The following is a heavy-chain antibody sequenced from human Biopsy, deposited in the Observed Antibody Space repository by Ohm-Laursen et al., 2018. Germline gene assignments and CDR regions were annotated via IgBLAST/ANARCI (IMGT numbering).Heavy chain of an antibody. CDR2: IYYSGTT. J-gene: IGHJ2*01. Sequence: SQTLSLTCTVSGGSVSSGGFYWSWIRQHPGKGLEWIGNIYYSGTTYYNPSLKSLVTISVDTSKNQFSLKLNSVTAADTAVYYCARRPYGGTRYWYFDLWGRGTLVTVSS. CDR1: GGSVSSGGFY. D-gene: IGHD4-23*01. V-gene: IGHV4-31*01. CDR3: ARRPYGGTRYWYFDL.